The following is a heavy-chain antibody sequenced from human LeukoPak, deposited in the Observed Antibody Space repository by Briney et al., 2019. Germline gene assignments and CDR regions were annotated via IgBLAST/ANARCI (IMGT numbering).Heavy chain of an antibody. J-gene: IGHJ4*02. V-gene: IGHV3-30*18. CDR3: AKEGTAQISTWYDN. Sequence: GGSLRLPCAASGFTVSSNYMSWGCQGPGKGLGWLAVISYEGRTMYYADSVKCRFTTSRDNSRNTLFLQMNSLSPDDTTVYYCAKEGTAQISTWYDNWGQGTLVTVSS. CDR1: GFTVSSNY. CDR2: ISYEGRTM. D-gene: IGHD2-2*01.